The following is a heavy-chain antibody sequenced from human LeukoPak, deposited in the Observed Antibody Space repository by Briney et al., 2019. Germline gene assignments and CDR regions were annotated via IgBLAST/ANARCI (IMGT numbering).Heavy chain of an antibody. CDR3: ARGSSWYYYYMDV. V-gene: IGHV4-39*07. CDR2: IYYGENT. D-gene: IGHD6-13*01. J-gene: IGHJ6*03. CDR1: GDSISSGPYY. Sequence: SETLSLTCTVSGDSISSGPYYWGWIRQPPGKGLEWIGNIYYGENTYYNPSLKSRVTISVDTSKNQFSLNMSSVIAADTAVYYCARGSSWYYYYMDVWGKGTTVTISS.